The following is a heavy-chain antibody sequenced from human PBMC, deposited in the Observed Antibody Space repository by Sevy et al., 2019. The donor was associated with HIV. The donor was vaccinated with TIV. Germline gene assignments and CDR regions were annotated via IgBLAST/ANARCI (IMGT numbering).Heavy chain of an antibody. Sequence: GESLKIPCKGSGYSFTSYWIGWVRQMPGKGLEWMGIIYPGDSDTRYSPSFQGQVTISADKSISTAYLQWSSLKASDTAMYYCARIVYSSSWYYYYGMDVWGQGTTVTVSS. CDR3: ARIVYSSSWYYYYGMDV. J-gene: IGHJ6*02. CDR2: IYPGDSDT. CDR1: GYSFTSYW. V-gene: IGHV5-51*01. D-gene: IGHD6-13*01.